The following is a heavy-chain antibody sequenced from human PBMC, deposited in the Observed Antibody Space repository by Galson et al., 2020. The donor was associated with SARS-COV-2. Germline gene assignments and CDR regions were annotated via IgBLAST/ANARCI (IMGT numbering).Heavy chain of an antibody. CDR3: AKGIVVQGLTYYGLDV. CDR1: GFTFDTYP. D-gene: IGHD3-10*02. CDR2: ISPSGGM. V-gene: IGHV3-23*01. J-gene: IGHJ6*02. Sequence: GGSLRLSCAASGFTFDTYPMGWVRQAPGTRLEWVSAISPSGGMYYAESVRGRFSISRDNSMNTLFLQMNDLRAEDKALYYCAKGIVVQGLTYYGLDVWGQGTTVTVSS.